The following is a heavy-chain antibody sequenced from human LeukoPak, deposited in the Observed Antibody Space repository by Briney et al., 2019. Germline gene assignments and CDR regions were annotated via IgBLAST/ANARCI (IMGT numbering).Heavy chain of an antibody. J-gene: IGHJ4*02. CDR1: GFSVSGFY. CDR3: AVAAAGTFDY. Sequence: GGSLRLSCTASGFSVSGFYMSWVRQAPGKGLEWVSVIYSGGNTYYADSVKGRFSISRDNAKNTLYLHMTSLTAEDTAVYYCAVAAAGTFDYWGQGTLVTVSS. D-gene: IGHD6-13*01. CDR2: IYSGGNT. V-gene: IGHV3-66*01.